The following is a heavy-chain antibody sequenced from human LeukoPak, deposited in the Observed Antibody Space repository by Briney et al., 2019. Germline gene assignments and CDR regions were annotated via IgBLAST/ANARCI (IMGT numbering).Heavy chain of an antibody. CDR1: GFTFSSYA. V-gene: IGHV3-23*01. CDR2: ISGSGGST. J-gene: IGHJ6*03. Sequence: GGSLRLSCAASGFTFSSYAMSWVSQAPGKRLEWVSAISGSGGSTYYADSVKGRFTISRDNSKNTLYLQMNSLRAEDTAVYYCAKGGVVGATWYYYMDVWGKGTTVTVSS. CDR3: AKGGVVGATWYYYMDV. D-gene: IGHD1-26*01.